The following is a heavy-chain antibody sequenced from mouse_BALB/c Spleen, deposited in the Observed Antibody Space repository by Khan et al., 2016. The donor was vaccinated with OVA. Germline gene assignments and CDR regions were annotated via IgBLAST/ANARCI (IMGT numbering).Heavy chain of an antibody. D-gene: IGHD2-4*01. Sequence: MQLEESGPELVKPGASVKISCKASGYTFTDYNMHWVKQSHGLSLEWIGYIYPYNGGTGYNQKFKSKATLTVDNSSSTAYMELRSLTSEDSAVYYCARSRGPGYDYCFDYWGQGTTLTVSS. V-gene: IGHV1S29*02. CDR2: IYPYNGGT. J-gene: IGHJ2*01. CDR1: GYTFTDYN. CDR3: ARSRGPGYDYCFDY.